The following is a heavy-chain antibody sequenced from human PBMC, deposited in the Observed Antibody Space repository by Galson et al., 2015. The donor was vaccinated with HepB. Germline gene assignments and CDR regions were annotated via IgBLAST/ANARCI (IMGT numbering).Heavy chain of an antibody. D-gene: IGHD2-15*01. J-gene: IGHJ6*03. CDR3: ATAEYCSGGSCYARTFYYYYYYMDV. CDR1: GGTFSSYA. CDR2: IIPILGIA. Sequence: SVKVSCKASGGTFSSYAISWVRQAPGQGLEWMGGIIPILGIANYAQKFQGRVTITADKSTSTAYMELSSLRSEDTAVYYCATAEYCSGGSCYARTFYYYYYYMDVWGKGTTVTVSS. V-gene: IGHV1-69*10.